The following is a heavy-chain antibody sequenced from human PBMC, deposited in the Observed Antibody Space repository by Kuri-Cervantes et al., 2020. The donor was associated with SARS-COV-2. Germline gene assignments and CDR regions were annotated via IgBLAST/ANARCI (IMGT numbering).Heavy chain of an antibody. Sequence: SETLSLTCTVSGYSISSGYYWGWIRQPPGKGLEWIGSIYYSGSTYYNPSLKSRVTISVDTSKNQFSLKLSSVTAADTAVYYCAREFPQGRIFGVVPTRYYYYYVDVWGKGTTVTVSS. V-gene: IGHV4-38-2*02. D-gene: IGHD3-3*01. CDR3: AREFPQGRIFGVVPTRYYYYYVDV. CDR1: GYSISSGYY. J-gene: IGHJ6*03. CDR2: IYYSGST.